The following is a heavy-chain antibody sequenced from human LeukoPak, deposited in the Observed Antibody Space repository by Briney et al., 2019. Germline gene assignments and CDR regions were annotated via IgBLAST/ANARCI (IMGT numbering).Heavy chain of an antibody. CDR2: IIPAIGRA. CDR3: STEDKYCSGGKCGNY. CDR1: GYTFTNYY. V-gene: IGHV1-2*02. J-gene: IGHJ4*02. D-gene: IGHD2-15*01. Sequence: ASVTVSCKTSGYTFTNYYVHWVRQSPGQGLEWMGYIIPAIGRADYDQRFQGRVTLTRDKSISTVYMELRSLSSDDTATYYCSTEDKYCSGGKCGNYWGQGTLVTVSS.